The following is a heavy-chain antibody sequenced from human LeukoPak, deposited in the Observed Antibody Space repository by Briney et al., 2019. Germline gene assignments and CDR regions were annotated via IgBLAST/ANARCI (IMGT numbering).Heavy chain of an antibody. CDR1: GGSISSYY. J-gene: IGHJ4*02. CDR2: IYYSGST. Sequence: SETLSLTCTVSGGSISSYYWSWIRQPPGKGLEWMGYIYYSGSTNYNPSLKSRVTISVDTSKNQFSLKLSSVIAADTAVYYCARIHYDFWSGYYAYYFDYWGQGTLVTVSS. V-gene: IGHV4-59*01. CDR3: ARIHYDFWSGYYAYYFDY. D-gene: IGHD3-3*01.